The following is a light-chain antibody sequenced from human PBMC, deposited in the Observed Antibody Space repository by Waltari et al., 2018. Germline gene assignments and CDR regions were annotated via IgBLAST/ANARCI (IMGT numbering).Light chain of an antibody. J-gene: IGLJ2*01. CDR1: RSDIGNNY. Sequence: QSVLTQPPSASGTPGQTVTMSCSGGRSDIGNNYVYWYQQLPGTTPKLLIYRNTQRPSGVPDRISASKSGTSASLAISGLRSEDEAIYYCASWDDRLGGVLFGGGTKLTVL. V-gene: IGLV1-47*01. CDR2: RNT. CDR3: ASWDDRLGGVL.